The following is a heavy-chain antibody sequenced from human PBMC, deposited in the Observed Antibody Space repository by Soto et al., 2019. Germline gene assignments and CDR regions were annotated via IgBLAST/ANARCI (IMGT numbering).Heavy chain of an antibody. CDR3: AKGLRQVAGTYSYYFDY. V-gene: IGHV3-23*01. J-gene: IGHJ4*02. Sequence: GESLKISCAAPGFTFSSYAMSWVRQAPGKGLEWVSAISGSGGSTYYADSVKGRFTISRDNSKNTLYLQMNSLRAEDTAVYYCAKGLRQVAGTYSYYFDYWGQGTLVTVSS. CDR1: GFTFSSYA. CDR2: ISGSGGST. D-gene: IGHD6-19*01.